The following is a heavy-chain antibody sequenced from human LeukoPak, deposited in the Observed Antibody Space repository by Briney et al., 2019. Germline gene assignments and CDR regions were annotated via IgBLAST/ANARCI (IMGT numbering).Heavy chain of an antibody. Sequence: GGSLTLSCAASGFTFSSYAMHWVSQAPGKGLEWVAVISYDGSNKKYADSVKGRFTISRVNSQKTLYLQMNSLGAEDAAVYYCARGAARMVEMGTMISFEYWGQGTLVTVSS. D-gene: IGHD5-24*01. J-gene: IGHJ4*02. CDR1: GFTFSSYA. CDR2: ISYDGSNK. CDR3: ARGAARMVEMGTMISFEY. V-gene: IGHV3-30*04.